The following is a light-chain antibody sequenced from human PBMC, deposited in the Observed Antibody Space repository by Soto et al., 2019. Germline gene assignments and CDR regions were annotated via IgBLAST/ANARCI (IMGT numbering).Light chain of an antibody. CDR3: QQSYDMPGT. CDR2: AAY. CDR1: QSISSY. V-gene: IGKV1-39*01. Sequence: DIQMTQSPSSLSASVGDTVTITCRASQSISSYLTWYQQKPGKAPKLLIYAAYNLQGGVPSRFSGSGSGTDFTLTISSLQPEDFAAYYCQQSYDMPGTFGQGTKVDIK. J-gene: IGKJ1*01.